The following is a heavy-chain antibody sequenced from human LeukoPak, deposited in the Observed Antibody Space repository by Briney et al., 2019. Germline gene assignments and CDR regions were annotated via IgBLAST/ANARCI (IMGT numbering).Heavy chain of an antibody. V-gene: IGHV4-34*01. Sequence: SETLSLTCAVYGGSFSGYYWSWIRQPPGKGLEWIGSIYYSGSTSYNPSLKSRVTISVDTSKNQFSLKLTSVTAADTAVYYCASRNDILTGYVFDFWGQGTLVTVSS. CDR1: GGSFSGYY. CDR3: ASRNDILTGYVFDF. CDR2: IYYSGST. D-gene: IGHD3-9*01. J-gene: IGHJ4*02.